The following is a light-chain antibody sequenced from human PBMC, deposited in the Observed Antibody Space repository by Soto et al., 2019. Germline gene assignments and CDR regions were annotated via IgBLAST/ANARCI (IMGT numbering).Light chain of an antibody. V-gene: IGLV1-44*01. CDR1: SSNIGSNT. CDR3: AAWDDSRKGVV. Sequence: QSVLTQPPSASGTPGQRVPISCSGSSSNIGSNTVNWYQQLPGTAPKLLIYSNNQRPSGVPDRFSGSKSGTSASLAISGLQSEDEADYYCAAWDDSRKGVVFGGGTKLTV. J-gene: IGLJ2*01. CDR2: SNN.